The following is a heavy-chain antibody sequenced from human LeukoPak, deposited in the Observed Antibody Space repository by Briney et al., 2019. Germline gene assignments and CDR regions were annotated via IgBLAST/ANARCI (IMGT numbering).Heavy chain of an antibody. D-gene: IGHD3-22*01. CDR2: IYYSGST. CDR3: ARSNSYYYDSSGYYSYYFDY. CDR1: GGSISSYY. Sequence: PSETLSLTCTVSGGSISSYYWSWIRQPPGKGLEWIGYIYYSGSTNYNPSLKSRVTIPVDTSKNQFSLKLSSVTAADTAVYYCARSNSYYYDSSGYYSYYFDYWGQGTLVTVSS. V-gene: IGHV4-59*01. J-gene: IGHJ4*02.